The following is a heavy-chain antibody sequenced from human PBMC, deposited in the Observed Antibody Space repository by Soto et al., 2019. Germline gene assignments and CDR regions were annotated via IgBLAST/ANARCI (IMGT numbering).Heavy chain of an antibody. CDR1: GGSFSGYY. CDR3: ARERVDYVWGSYRSHEY. D-gene: IGHD3-16*02. V-gene: IGHV4-34*01. J-gene: IGHJ4*02. Sequence: SETLSLTCAVYGGSFSGYYWSWIRQPPGKGLEWIGEINHSGSTNYNPSLKSRVTISVDTSKNQFSLKLSSVTAADTAVYYCARERVDYVWGSYRSHEYWGQGTLVTVSS. CDR2: INHSGST.